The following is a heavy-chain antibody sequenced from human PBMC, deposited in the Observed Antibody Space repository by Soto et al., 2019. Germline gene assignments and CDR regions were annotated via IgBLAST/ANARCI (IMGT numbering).Heavy chain of an antibody. Sequence: QVQLVQSGAEVKKPGSSVKVSCKASGGTFSSYAISWVRQAPGQGLEWMGGIIPIFGTANYAQKFQGRVTVNADESTRTADKELSSLGSEDTAVYYCARDDWQGAAAEKTYYYYYYGMDVWGQGTTVTVSS. D-gene: IGHD6-13*01. J-gene: IGHJ6*02. CDR1: GGTFSSYA. CDR3: ARDDWQGAAAEKTYYYYYYGMDV. CDR2: IIPIFGTA. V-gene: IGHV1-69*01.